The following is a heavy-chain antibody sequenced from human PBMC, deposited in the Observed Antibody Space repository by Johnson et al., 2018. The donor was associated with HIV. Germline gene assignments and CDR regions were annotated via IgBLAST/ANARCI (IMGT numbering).Heavy chain of an antibody. CDR2: MSTSGSTK. V-gene: IGHV3-11*04. Sequence: QVQLVESGGGLVKPGGSLRLSCAASGFTFSDFFMSWIRQAPGQGLEWVAYMSTSGSTKFYADSVKGRFTITRDNAKNALYLQMNSLGAEDTAVYYCARLRVEAQFDAFDIWGQGTMVTVSS. D-gene: IGHD6-6*01. J-gene: IGHJ3*02. CDR3: ARLRVEAQFDAFDI. CDR1: GFTFSDFF.